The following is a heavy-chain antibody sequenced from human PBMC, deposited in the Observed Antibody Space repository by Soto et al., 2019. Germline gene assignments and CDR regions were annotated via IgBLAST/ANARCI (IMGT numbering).Heavy chain of an antibody. V-gene: IGHV4-4*07. D-gene: IGHD6-19*01. J-gene: IGHJ4*02. CDR1: GGSISSYY. CDR2: IYTSGST. Sequence: SETLSLTCTVSGGSISSYYWSWIRQPAGKGLEWIGRIYTSGSTNYNPSPKSRVTMSVDTSKNQFSLKLSSVTAADTAVYYCASEYSSGWYEGFYFDYWGQGTLVTVSS. CDR3: ASEYSSGWYEGFYFDY.